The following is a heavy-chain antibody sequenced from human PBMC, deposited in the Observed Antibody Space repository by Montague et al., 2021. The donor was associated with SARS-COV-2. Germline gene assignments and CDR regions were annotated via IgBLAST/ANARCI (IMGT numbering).Heavy chain of an antibody. J-gene: IGHJ4*02. CDR1: GGSISSYY. CDR2: VHYTGST. CDR3: ARAQNTCFIANCVNYFDV. V-gene: IGHV4-59*01. D-gene: IGHD1-1*01. Sequence: SETLSLTCGVSGGSISSYYWSWIRQSPGKGLEWIGYVHYTGSTKYNPSLKTRVTLSLDTPKNHFSLKLSSVTAADTAVYYCARAQNTCFIANCVNYFDVWGLGALVTVSS.